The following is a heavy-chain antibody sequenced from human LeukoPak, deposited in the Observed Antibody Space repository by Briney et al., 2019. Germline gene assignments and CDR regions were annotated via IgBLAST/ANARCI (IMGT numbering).Heavy chain of an antibody. V-gene: IGHV3-21*01. D-gene: IGHD2-2*01. Sequence: GGSLRLSCAASGFTFSTYAMHWVRQAPGKGLEWVSSISSSSSYIYYADSVKGRFTISRDNAKNSLYLQMNSLRAEDTAVYYCALSIQPDHLGYWGQGTLVTVSS. CDR3: ALSIQPDHLGY. CDR2: ISSSSSYI. J-gene: IGHJ4*02. CDR1: GFTFSTYA.